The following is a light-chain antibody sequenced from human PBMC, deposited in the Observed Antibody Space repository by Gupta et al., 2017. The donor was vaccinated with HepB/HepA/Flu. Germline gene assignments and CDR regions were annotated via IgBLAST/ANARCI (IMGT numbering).Light chain of an antibody. Sequence: QPVLSQPPSSSASPGESARLTCTLPGDIHVGSPSIYWYQRKPGSPPRYPLHHFSDSDKGQGSGAPSRFSASKEASGNTANLLISGLQSDDEADYYCMVWPSNFVLIGGGTKLTVL. CDR1: GDIHVGSPS. J-gene: IGLJ2*01. CDR3: MVWPSNFVL. V-gene: IGLV5-37*01. CDR2: HFSDSDK.